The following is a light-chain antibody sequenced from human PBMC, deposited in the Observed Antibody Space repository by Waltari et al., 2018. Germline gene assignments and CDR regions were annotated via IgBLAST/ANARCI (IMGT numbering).Light chain of an antibody. CDR3: SSYTSSSPYV. J-gene: IGLJ1*01. Sequence: QSALTQPASVSGSPGQSTTISCTGISSDVGGYNYVSWYQQYPRKAPKLRIYDVSNRPAGVSNRFAGSKSGNAASLTISGLQAEDEADYYCSSYTSSSPYVFGTATKVTVL. CDR2: DVS. V-gene: IGLV2-14*03. CDR1: SSDVGGYNY.